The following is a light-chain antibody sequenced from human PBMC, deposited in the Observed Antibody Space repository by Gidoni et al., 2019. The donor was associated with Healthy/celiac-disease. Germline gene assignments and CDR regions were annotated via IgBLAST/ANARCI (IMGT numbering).Light chain of an antibody. CDR1: QSVSSSY. V-gene: IGKV3-20*01. CDR3: QQYGSSPLPGT. Sequence: EIVLTQSPGTLSLSPGERATLSCRASQSVSSSYLALYQQKPGQAPRLLIYGASSRATGIPDRFSGSGSGTDFTLTISRLEPEDFAVYYCQQYGSSPLPGTFGQGKRLEIK. J-gene: IGKJ5*01. CDR2: GAS.